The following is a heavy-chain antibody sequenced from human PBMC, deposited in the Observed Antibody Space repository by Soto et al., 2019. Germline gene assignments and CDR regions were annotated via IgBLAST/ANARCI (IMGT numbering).Heavy chain of an antibody. CDR2: MNPNSGNT. CDR3: AREFVTTGAFEI. V-gene: IGHV1-8*01. D-gene: IGHD4-17*01. J-gene: IGHJ3*02. Sequence: ASVKVSCKASGYTFTSYDINWVRQATGQGLEWMGWMNPNSGNTGYAQKFQGRVTMTRNTSISTAYMELSSLRSEDTAVYYCAREFVTTGAFEIWGQGTMVTVSS. CDR1: GYTFTSYD.